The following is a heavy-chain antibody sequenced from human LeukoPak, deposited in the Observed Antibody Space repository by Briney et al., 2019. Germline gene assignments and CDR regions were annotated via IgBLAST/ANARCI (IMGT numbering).Heavy chain of an antibody. CDR3: AKVTGGSSHGAFDI. CDR2: ISGSGAST. V-gene: IGHV3-23*01. Sequence: GGSLRLTCAASGFTFSSYAMSWVRQAPGKGLEWVSAISGSGASTYYADSVKGRFTISRDNSKNTLYLQMDSLRPEDTAVYYCAKVTGGSSHGAFDIWGQGTMVTVSS. CDR1: GFTFSSYA. J-gene: IGHJ3*02. D-gene: IGHD1-26*01.